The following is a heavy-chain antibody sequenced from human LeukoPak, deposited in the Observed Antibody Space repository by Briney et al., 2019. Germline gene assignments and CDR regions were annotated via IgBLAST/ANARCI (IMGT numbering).Heavy chain of an antibody. CDR2: ISSSGSTI. D-gene: IGHD5-12*01. Sequence: GGSLRLSCAASGFTFSSYEMNWVRQAPGKGLEWVSYISSSGSTIYYADSVKGRFTISRDNAKNSLYLQTNSLRAEDTAVYYCAREGDSGYDSYFDYWGQGTLVTVSS. J-gene: IGHJ4*02. CDR1: GFTFSSYE. CDR3: AREGDSGYDSYFDY. V-gene: IGHV3-48*03.